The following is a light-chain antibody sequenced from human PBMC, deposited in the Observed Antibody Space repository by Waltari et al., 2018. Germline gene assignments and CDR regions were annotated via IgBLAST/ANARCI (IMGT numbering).Light chain of an antibody. CDR1: SSDVGCYNY. V-gene: IGLV2-14*01. J-gene: IGLJ3*02. CDR2: EAS. CDR3: SSDTSSSTQV. Sequence: QSALTQPASVSGSPGQSITISCTGTSSDVGCYNYVSMYQQHPGKAPKLRIYEASKRPSGVSNRFSGSKAGNTASLTISGLQAEDEADYYCSSDTSSSTQVCGGGTKLTVL.